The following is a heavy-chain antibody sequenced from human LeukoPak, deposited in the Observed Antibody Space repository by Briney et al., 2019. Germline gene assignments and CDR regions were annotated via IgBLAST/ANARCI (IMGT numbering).Heavy chain of an antibody. Sequence: GGSLRLSCVVSGLTFSSYAMSWVRQAPGKGLDWVSAISASGGSTYYADSVKGRFTISRDNSKNTVYLQLNSLRGEDTAIYYCAPNWNLDYWGQGSLVTVYS. CDR2: ISASGGST. V-gene: IGHV3-23*01. D-gene: IGHD1-1*01. J-gene: IGHJ4*02. CDR1: GLTFSSYA. CDR3: APNWNLDY.